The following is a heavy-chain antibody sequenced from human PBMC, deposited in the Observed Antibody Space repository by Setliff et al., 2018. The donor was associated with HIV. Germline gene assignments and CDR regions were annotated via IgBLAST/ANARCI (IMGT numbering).Heavy chain of an antibody. CDR1: GGSISSYY. D-gene: IGHD3-9*01. J-gene: IGHJ6*03. CDR2: IYYSGST. V-gene: IGHV4-59*08. CDR3: ARGVRGYGEIRYFFYYYYMDV. Sequence: SETLSLTCTVSGGSISSYYWSWIRRPPGKGLEWIGYIYYSGSTNYNPSLKSRVTISVDTSKNQFSLKLSSVTAADTAVYYCARGVRGYGEIRYFFYYYYMDVWGKGTTVTVSS.